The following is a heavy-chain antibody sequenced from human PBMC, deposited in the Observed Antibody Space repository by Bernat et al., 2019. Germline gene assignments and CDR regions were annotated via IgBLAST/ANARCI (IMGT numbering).Heavy chain of an antibody. CDR1: GFTFGDYA. J-gene: IGHJ4*02. CDR2: IRSKAYGGTT. D-gene: IGHD6-13*01. Sequence: EVQLVESGGGLVQPGRSLRLSCTASGFTFGDYAMSWFRQAPGKGLEWVGFIRSKAYGGTTEYAASVKGRFTISRDDSKSIAYLQMNSLKTEDTAVYDCTRVGSSSLLFDYWGQGTLVTVSS. CDR3: TRVGSSSLLFDY. V-gene: IGHV3-49*03.